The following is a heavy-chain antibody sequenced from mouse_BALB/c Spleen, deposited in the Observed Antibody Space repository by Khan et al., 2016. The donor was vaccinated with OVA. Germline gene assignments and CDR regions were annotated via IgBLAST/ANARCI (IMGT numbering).Heavy chain of an antibody. CDR2: IFPGTGTT. D-gene: IGHD2-1*01. V-gene: IGHV1S132*01. CDR3: ARGYFGNYEFAY. CDR1: GYTFTSYW. J-gene: IGHJ3*01. Sequence: QVRLQQSGAELVKPGASVKLSCKTSGYTFTSYWIQWVKQRPGQGLGWIGQIFPGTGTTYYNENFKGKATLTVDTSSNTAYMQCSSLTSEDSAFYFCARGYFGNYEFAYWGQGTLVTVSP.